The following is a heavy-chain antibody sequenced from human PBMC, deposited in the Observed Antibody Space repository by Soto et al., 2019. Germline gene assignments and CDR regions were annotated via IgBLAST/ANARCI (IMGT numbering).Heavy chain of an antibody. V-gene: IGHV3-30*18. CDR1: GFTFSSYG. CDR3: AKDGGSGAAAFDY. CDR2: ISYDGSNK. Sequence: QVQLVESGGGVVQPGRSLRLSCAASGFTFSSYGMLWVRQAPGKGLEWVAVISYDGSNKYYADSVKGRFTISRDNSKNTLYLQMNSLRAEDTAVYYCAKDGGSGAAAFDYWGQGTLVTVSS. D-gene: IGHD6-13*01. J-gene: IGHJ4*02.